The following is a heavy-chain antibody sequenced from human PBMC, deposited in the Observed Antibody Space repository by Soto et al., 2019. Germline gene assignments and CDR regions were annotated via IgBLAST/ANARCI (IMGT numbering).Heavy chain of an antibody. J-gene: IGHJ6*02. CDR2: KSYDGGNK. D-gene: IGHD2-2*01. V-gene: IGHV3-30*18. CDR3: AKVAGYCSSSTCSRDYYHYYGMAV. CDR1: GFTFSTYG. Sequence: QVQLVESGGGVVQPGRSLRLSCAASGFTFSTYGMHWVRQAPGKGLEWVAVKSYDGGNKYYGDSVKGRFTISRDNPKNTLYLQMNSLRPEHTAVYYCAKVAGYCSSSTCSRDYYHYYGMAVWGQGTTVTVSS.